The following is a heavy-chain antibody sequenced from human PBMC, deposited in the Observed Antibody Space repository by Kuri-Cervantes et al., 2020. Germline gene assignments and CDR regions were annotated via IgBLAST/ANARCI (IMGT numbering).Heavy chain of an antibody. CDR1: GFTFSSYS. CDR3: ARARVAVAPADAFDI. J-gene: IGHJ3*02. V-gene: IGHV3-30*02. Sequence: GGSLRLSCAASGFTFSSYSMHWVRQAPGKGLDWVAFIRYDGSKEFYADSVKGRFTISRDNSKNTLFLQMNSLRAEDTAVYYCARARVAVAPADAFDIWGQGTMVTVSS. CDR2: IRYDGSKE. D-gene: IGHD6-19*01.